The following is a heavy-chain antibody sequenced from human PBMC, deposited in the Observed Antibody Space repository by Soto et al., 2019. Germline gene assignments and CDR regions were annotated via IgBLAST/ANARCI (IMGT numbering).Heavy chain of an antibody. D-gene: IGHD5-18*01. CDR3: ARATGNGYDRDFDC. CDR1: GYTFINYG. Sequence: QVQLVQSGAELKKPGASVKVSCKASGYTFINYGISWVRQAPGQGLEWMGWISTDNAKTNYAQKVQGRVTMTTDTSTSTAYMEVRSLRSDDTAVYYCARATGNGYDRDFDCWGQGTLVTVSS. V-gene: IGHV1-18*01. J-gene: IGHJ4*02. CDR2: ISTDNAKT.